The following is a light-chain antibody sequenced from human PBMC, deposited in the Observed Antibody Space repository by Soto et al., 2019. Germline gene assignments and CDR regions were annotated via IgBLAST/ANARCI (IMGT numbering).Light chain of an antibody. CDR3: QQYNNWPLT. CDR1: QSVSSN. J-gene: IGKJ5*01. V-gene: IGKV3-15*01. Sequence: EIVMTQSPATLSVSPGERATLSCRASQSVSSNLAWYQQKPGQAPRLLIYGASTRATGIPARFSGSGSGTEFTLTISSLQSEDFVVYHCQQYNNWPLTFGQGTRLEIK. CDR2: GAS.